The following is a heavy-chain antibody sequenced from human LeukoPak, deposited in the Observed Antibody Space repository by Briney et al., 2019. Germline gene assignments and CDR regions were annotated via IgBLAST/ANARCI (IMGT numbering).Heavy chain of an antibody. D-gene: IGHD4-17*01. Sequence: GGSLRLSCAASGFTFSSYAMSWVRQAPGKGLEWVSAISGSGGSTYYADSVKGRFTISRDNSKNTLYLQTNSLRAEDTAVYYCAKGPPVLYGEYYFDYWGQGTLVTVSS. V-gene: IGHV3-23*01. CDR1: GFTFSSYA. CDR3: AKGPPVLYGEYYFDY. CDR2: ISGSGGST. J-gene: IGHJ4*02.